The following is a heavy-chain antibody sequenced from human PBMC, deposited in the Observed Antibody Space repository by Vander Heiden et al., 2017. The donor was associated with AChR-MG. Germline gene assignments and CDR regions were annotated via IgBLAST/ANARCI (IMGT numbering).Heavy chain of an antibody. Sequence: EVQVVESGGGLAQPGGSLRLSCKTSGLIFGSSDMPWVRQLPGGGLEWVSGIGTAGDSYYTDSVKGRFTISRDNATNSLFLQMDSLRVGDTAVYHCVRARGIYLAGQETGHMDVWCRGTAVIVSS. CDR3: VRARGIYLAGQETGHMDV. J-gene: IGHJ6*03. CDR1: GLIFGSSD. CDR2: IGTAGDS. D-gene: IGHD3-3*02. V-gene: IGHV3-13*01.